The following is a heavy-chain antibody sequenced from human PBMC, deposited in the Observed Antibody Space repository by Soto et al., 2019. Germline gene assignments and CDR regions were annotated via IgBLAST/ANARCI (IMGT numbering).Heavy chain of an antibody. J-gene: IGHJ6*01. V-gene: IGHV1-3*01. CDR2: INAGSGNT. CDR1: GYTFSAYT. Sequence: GASVKVSCKATGYTFSAYTMNWVRQAPGQSLEWMGWINAGSGNTKYSQNFQGRVSITRDTSASTVYMELTGLTSEDTAVYYCARDTATLGRRANDDRDSWGRRKRGAVAS. D-gene: IGHD3-16*02. CDR3: ARDTATLGRRANDDRDS.